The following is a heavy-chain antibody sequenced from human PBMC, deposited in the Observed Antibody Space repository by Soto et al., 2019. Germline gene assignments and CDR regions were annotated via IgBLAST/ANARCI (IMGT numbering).Heavy chain of an antibody. D-gene: IGHD3-22*01. J-gene: IGHJ4*02. V-gene: IGHV3-23*01. Sequence: GGSLRLSCTASGFTFNNFAMSWVRQAPGKGLKWVSVITGRGDNTYYADSVKGRFTISRDNSKNTLFLQMNSLRPEDTAEYYCAKDRYYYDSSGYYPLDYWGQGTLVTVSS. CDR1: GFTFNNFA. CDR3: AKDRYYYDSSGYYPLDY. CDR2: ITGRGDNT.